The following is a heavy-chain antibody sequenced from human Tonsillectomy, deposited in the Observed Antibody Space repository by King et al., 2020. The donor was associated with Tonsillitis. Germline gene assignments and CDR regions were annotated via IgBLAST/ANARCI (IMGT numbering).Heavy chain of an antibody. J-gene: IGHJ3*02. Sequence: QLVQSGAEVKKPGSSVKVSCKASGGTFSSYAISWVRQAPGQGLEWMGGIIPIFGTANYAQKFQGRVTITADESTSPAYMELSSLRSEETAVYYCARPKSRAYDSSADAFDIWGQGTMVTVSS. CDR1: GGTFSSYA. V-gene: IGHV1-69*01. D-gene: IGHD3-22*01. CDR2: IIPIFGTA. CDR3: ARPKSRAYDSSADAFDI.